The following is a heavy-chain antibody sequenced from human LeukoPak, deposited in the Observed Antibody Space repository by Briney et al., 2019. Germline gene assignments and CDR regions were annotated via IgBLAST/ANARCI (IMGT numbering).Heavy chain of an antibody. CDR3: ARHSGSGSLSRPFDP. D-gene: IGHD3-10*01. CDR2: IYYTGST. CDR1: GGSVTSGGFY. V-gene: IGHV4-39*01. J-gene: IGHJ5*02. Sequence: LETLSLTCSVSGGSVTSGGFYWGWLRQPPGKGPEWIATIYYTGSTYHNPSLNSRVTVSIDTSKNQFSLRLTSVTATDTAVYHCARHSGSGSLSRPFDPWGQGTLVTVSS.